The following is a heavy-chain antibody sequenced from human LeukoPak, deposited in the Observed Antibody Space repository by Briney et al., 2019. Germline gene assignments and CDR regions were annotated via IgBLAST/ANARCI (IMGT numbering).Heavy chain of an antibody. V-gene: IGHV3-23*01. J-gene: IGHJ4*02. Sequence: GGTLRLSCAASGFTFNNYGMSWVRQAPGKGLEWVSAITGGGGGTYYADSVKGRFTISRDNSKNTLYLQMNSLRAEDTAVYYCAISGGYWAWAHWGQGTLVTVSS. CDR1: GFTFNNYG. CDR3: AISGGYWAWAH. CDR2: ITGGGGGT. D-gene: IGHD1-26*01.